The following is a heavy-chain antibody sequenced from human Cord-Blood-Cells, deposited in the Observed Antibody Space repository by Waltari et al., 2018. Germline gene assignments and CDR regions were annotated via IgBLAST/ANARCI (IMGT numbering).Heavy chain of an antibody. V-gene: IGHV3-74*01. CDR3: ARGVDILTGYNWFDP. CDR2: IKWDGRST. Sequence: EVQLVESGGGLVQPGGSLRLSCAASGFPFSSYWMHWVRPAPGEGLVWVSRIKWDGRSTSCGDSVKGRFTIARDNAKNTLYLQMNSLRAEDTAVYYCARGVDILTGYNWFDPWGQGTLVTVSS. CDR1: GFPFSSYW. D-gene: IGHD3-9*01. J-gene: IGHJ5*02.